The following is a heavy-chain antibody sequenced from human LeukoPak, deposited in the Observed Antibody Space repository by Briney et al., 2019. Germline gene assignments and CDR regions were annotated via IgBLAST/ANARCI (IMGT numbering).Heavy chain of an antibody. V-gene: IGHV3-30-3*01. CDR1: GFTFSSYA. D-gene: IGHD5-18*01. CDR3: AREGDTAMVTWDY. CDR2: ISYDGSNK. J-gene: IGHJ4*02. Sequence: GGSLRLSCAASGFTFSSYAMHWVRQAPGKGLEWVAVISYDGSNKYYADSVKGRFTISRDNSKNTLYLQMNSLRAEDTAVYYCAREGDTAMVTWDYWGQGTLVTVSS.